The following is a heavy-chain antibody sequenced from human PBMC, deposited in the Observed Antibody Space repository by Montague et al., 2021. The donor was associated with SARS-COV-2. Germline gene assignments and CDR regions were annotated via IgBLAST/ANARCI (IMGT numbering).Heavy chain of an antibody. CDR3: ASGIYPSGSYYNRYYYGLNI. CDR2: INHSANT. D-gene: IGHD3-10*01. J-gene: IGHJ6*02. CDR1: GGSLSSYY. Sequence: SETLSLTCAVCGGSLSSYYWSWIRQPPEKGLEWIGEINHSANTKYNPSLKSPVTISIDTSKNQFSLKMTSVTAADTATYYCASGIYPSGSYYNRYYYGLNIWGPGTTVSVSS. V-gene: IGHV4-34*01.